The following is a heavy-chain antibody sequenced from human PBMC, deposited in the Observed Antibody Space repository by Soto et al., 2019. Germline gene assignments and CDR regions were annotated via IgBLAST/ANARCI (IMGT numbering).Heavy chain of an antibody. J-gene: IGHJ5*02. V-gene: IGHV1-3*01. Sequence: ASVKVSCKASGYTFTRYTMNWVRQAPGQRLEWMGWINPDNGNTKSSQKFQDRVIITRDTSASTAYMDLSSLRSEDTAVYYCARGIAIGQLDPWGQGTLVTVSS. D-gene: IGHD2-15*01. CDR2: INPDNGNT. CDR1: GYTFTRYT. CDR3: ARGIAIGQLDP.